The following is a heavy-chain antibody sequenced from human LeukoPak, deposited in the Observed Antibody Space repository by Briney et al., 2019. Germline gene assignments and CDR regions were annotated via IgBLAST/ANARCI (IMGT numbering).Heavy chain of an antibody. V-gene: IGHV3-30*18. CDR1: KFTFSHYG. CDR2: ISSDGGIK. Sequence: GGSLRLSCTASKFTFSHYGMQWVRQAPGKGLEWVAVISSDGGIKVYADSVKGRFTLSRDNSINTVDLQMNSLRAEDTAVYYCVKEYHSRGFGAYFDYWGQGTLVTVSS. J-gene: IGHJ4*02. CDR3: VKEYHSRGFGAYFDY. D-gene: IGHD3-3*01.